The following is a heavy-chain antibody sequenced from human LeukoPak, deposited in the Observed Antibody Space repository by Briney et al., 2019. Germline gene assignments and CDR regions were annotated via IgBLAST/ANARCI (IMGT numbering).Heavy chain of an antibody. J-gene: IGHJ5*02. CDR3: ARSAGYCSSTSCNWFDP. V-gene: IGHV6-1*01. Sequence: SQTLSPTCAISGDSVSSNSAAWNWIRQSPSRGLEWLGRTYYRSKWYNDYAVSVKSRITINPDTSKNQFSLQLNSVTPEDTAVYYCARSAGYCSSTSCNWFDPWGQGTLVTVSS. CDR2: TYYRSKWYN. D-gene: IGHD2-2*01. CDR1: GDSVSSNSAA.